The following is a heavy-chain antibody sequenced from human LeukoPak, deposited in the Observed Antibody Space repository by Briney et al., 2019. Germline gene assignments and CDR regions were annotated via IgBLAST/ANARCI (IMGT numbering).Heavy chain of an antibody. CDR3: ARASKPWLQLT. CDR2: IKEDGSEK. Sequence: PGGSLRLSCAASGFTFSNYWKIWVRQAQGKGPERVGNIKEDGSEKRYADSVRGRFTISRDNAQTSIYLQMNSLRAEDTAVYYCARASKPWLQLTWGQGTLVTVSS. CDR1: GFTFSNYW. V-gene: IGHV3-7*05. D-gene: IGHD5-24*01. J-gene: IGHJ5*02.